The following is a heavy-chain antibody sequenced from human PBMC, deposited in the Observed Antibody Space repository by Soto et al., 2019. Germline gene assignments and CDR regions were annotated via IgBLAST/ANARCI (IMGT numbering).Heavy chain of an antibody. CDR1: GGTFSSYT. D-gene: IGHD6-13*01. CDR2: IIPMLGTP. CDR3: ARAVVITAAVYEYYGMDV. V-gene: IGHV1-69*08. Sequence: SVKVSCKASGGTFSSYTNSWVRQAPGQGLEWMGRIIPMLGTPNYAQKFQGRVKITADESSRTAYMELSSLRSDDTAVYYCARAVVITAAVYEYYGMDVWGQGTTVTVSS. J-gene: IGHJ6*02.